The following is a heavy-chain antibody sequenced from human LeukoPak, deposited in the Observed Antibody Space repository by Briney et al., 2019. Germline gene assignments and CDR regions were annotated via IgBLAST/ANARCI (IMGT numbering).Heavy chain of an antibody. CDR3: ARLATTAATAFDY. D-gene: IGHD6-13*01. Sequence: GESLKISCKGSGYNFTSYWIAWVRQMPGKGLEWMGITYPGDSDTRYSPSFQGQVTIAADRSIRTAYLQCSSLKASDTAMYYCARLATTAATAFDYWGQGTLVTVSP. CDR2: TYPGDSDT. J-gene: IGHJ4*02. V-gene: IGHV5-51*01. CDR1: GYNFTSYW.